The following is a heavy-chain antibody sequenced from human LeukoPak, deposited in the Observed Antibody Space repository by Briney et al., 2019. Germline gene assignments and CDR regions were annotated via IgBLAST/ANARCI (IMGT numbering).Heavy chain of an antibody. V-gene: IGHV3-48*01. J-gene: IGHJ4*02. CDR3: ARRYCSGGSCYPTSFDY. CDR1: GFTFSSYS. Sequence: LGGSLRLSCAASGFTFSSYSMIWVRQAPGKGLEWVSYISSSSSTLYYADSVKGRFTISRDNAKNSLYLQMNSLRAEDTAVYYCARRYCSGGSCYPTSFDYWGQGTLVTVSS. CDR2: ISSSSSTL. D-gene: IGHD2-15*01.